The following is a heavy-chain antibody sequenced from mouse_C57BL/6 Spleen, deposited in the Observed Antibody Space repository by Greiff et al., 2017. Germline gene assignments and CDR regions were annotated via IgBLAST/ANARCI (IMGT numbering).Heavy chain of an antibody. D-gene: IGHD4-1*01. Sequence: VQGVESGAELARPGASVKLSCKASGYTFTSYGISWVKQRTGQGLEWIGEIYPRSGNTYYNEKFKGKATLTADKSSSTAYMELRSLTSEDSAVYFCARSHHWEGNYWGQGTTLTVSS. CDR3: ARSHHWEGNY. CDR1: GYTFTSYG. J-gene: IGHJ2*01. CDR2: IYPRSGNT. V-gene: IGHV1-81*01.